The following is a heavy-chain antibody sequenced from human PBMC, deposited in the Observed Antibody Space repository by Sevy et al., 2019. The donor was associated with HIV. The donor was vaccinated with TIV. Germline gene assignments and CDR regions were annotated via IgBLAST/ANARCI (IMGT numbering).Heavy chain of an antibody. CDR3: GRLSSCGGDCYYVDY. CDR2: MSYVGNSE. J-gene: IGHJ4*02. V-gene: IGHV3-30*04. D-gene: IGHD2-21*02. CDR1: GFTFSHYA. Sequence: GGSLRLSCAASGFTFSHYALHWVRQAPGKGLEWVAIMSYVGNSENYADSVKGRFTISRDNSKNALYLQMNSLRAEDTVVYYCGRLSSCGGDCYYVDYWGQGTLVTVSS.